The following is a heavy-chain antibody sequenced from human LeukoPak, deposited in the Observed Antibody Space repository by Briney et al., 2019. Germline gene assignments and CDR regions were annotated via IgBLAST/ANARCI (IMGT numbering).Heavy chain of an antibody. CDR3: AKEGGYSSSWFDY. CDR1: GFTFDDYV. D-gene: IGHD6-13*01. J-gene: IGHJ5*01. CDR2: ISWNSGSI. V-gene: IGHV3-9*01. Sequence: GGSLRLSCAASGFTFDDYVMHWVRQAPGKGLEWVSGISWNSGSIGYADSVKGRFTISRDNAKNSLYLQMNSLRAEDTALYYCAKEGGYSSSWFDYWGQGTLVTVSS.